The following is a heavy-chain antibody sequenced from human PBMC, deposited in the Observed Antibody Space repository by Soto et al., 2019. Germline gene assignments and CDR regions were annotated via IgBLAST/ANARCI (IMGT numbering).Heavy chain of an antibody. J-gene: IGHJ3*02. D-gene: IGHD3-22*01. Sequence: GASVKVSCKVSGYTLTELAMHWVRQAPGKGLEWMGGFDPEDGETIYAQKFQGRVTMTEDTSTDTAYMELSSLRSEDTAVYYCATVLYDSSGYSDAFHIWCQGTMGTVSS. V-gene: IGHV1-24*01. CDR3: ATVLYDSSGYSDAFHI. CDR2: FDPEDGET. CDR1: GYTLTELA.